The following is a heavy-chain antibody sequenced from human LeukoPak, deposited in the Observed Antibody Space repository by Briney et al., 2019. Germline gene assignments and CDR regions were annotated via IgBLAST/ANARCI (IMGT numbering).Heavy chain of an antibody. J-gene: IGHJ4*02. V-gene: IGHV4-4*07. CDR1: GGSISSYY. CDR2: IYTTGST. D-gene: IGHD3-16*01. Sequence: SETLSLTCTVSGGSISSYYWSWIRQPAGKGLEWIGRIYTTGSTNYNPSLKSRVTISVDTSKNQFSLKLSSVTTADTAVYYCARHVRGLFGSHTTHFDYWGQGTLVTVSS. CDR3: ARHVRGLFGSHTTHFDY.